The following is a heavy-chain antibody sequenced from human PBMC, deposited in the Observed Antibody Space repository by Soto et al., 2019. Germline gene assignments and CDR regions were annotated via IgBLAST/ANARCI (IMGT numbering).Heavy chain of an antibody. D-gene: IGHD7-27*01. J-gene: IGHJ4*02. CDR3: ARSLDPPTGDGGFRY. CDR2: INPNSGGT. V-gene: IGHV1-2*04. Sequence: ASVKVSCKASGYTFTGYYMHWVRQAPGQGLEWMGWINPNSGGTNYAQKFQGWVTMTRDTSISTAYMELSRLRSDDTAVYYCARSLDPPTGDGGFRYWGQGTLVTVSS. CDR1: GYTFTGYY.